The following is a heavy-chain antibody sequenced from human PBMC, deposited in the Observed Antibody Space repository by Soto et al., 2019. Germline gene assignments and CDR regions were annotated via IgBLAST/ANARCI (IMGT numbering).Heavy chain of an antibody. CDR2: INHSGST. D-gene: IGHD5-12*01. V-gene: IGHV4-34*01. Sequence: SETLSLTCTVYGRSFSGYYWTWIRQPPGKGPEWIGEINHSGSTNYNPSLKSRVTISVDTSKNQFSLKLSSVTAADTAVYYCARGHSTQRWLGNYPRFEYWGQGTPVTVSS. CDR3: ARGHSTQRWLGNYPRFEY. J-gene: IGHJ4*02. CDR1: GRSFSGYY.